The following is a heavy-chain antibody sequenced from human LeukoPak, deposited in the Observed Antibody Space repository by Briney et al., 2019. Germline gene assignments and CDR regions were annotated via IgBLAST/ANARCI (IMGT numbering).Heavy chain of an antibody. Sequence: PSETLSLTCTVSGGSISSYYWSWIRQPPGKGLEWIGYIYYSGSTNYNPSLKSRVTISVDTSKNQFSLKLSSVTAADTAVYYCARTIVVVPAAIDDAFDIWGQGTMVTVSS. D-gene: IGHD2-2*01. V-gene: IGHV4-59*01. CDR3: ARTIVVVPAAIDDAFDI. CDR1: GGSISSYY. CDR2: IYYSGST. J-gene: IGHJ3*02.